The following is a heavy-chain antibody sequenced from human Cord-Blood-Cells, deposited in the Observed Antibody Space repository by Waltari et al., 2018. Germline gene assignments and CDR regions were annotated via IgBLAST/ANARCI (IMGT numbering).Heavy chain of an antibody. CDR2: IYPGDADT. J-gene: IGHJ4*02. CDR3: ARHFKPYYYGSGSYYFDY. V-gene: IGHV5-51*01. Sequence: EVQLVQSGAEVKKPGESLKISCTGSGYSLPSYWICWGRQIAGTCLEWMGVIYPGDADTRYSPSFQGQVTISADKSISTAYLQWSSLKASDTAMYYCARHFKPYYYGSGSYYFDYWGQGTLVTVSS. CDR1: GYSLPSYW. D-gene: IGHD3-10*01.